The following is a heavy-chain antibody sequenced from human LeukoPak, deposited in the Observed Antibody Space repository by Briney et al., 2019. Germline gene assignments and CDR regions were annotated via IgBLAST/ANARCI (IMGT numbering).Heavy chain of an antibody. CDR3: ARAPPDLGLPGYYFDY. CDR2: INHSGST. J-gene: IGHJ4*02. Sequence: PSETLSLTCAVYGGSFSGYYWSWIRQPPGKGLEWIGEINHSGSTNYNPSLKSRVTISVDTSKNQFSLKLSSVTAADTAVYYCARAPPDLGLPGYYFDYWGQGTLVTVSS. CDR1: GGSFSGYY. D-gene: IGHD1-26*01. V-gene: IGHV4-34*01.